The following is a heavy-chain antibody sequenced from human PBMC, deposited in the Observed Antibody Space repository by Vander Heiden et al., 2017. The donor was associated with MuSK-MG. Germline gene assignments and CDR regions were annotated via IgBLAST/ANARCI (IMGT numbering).Heavy chain of an antibody. CDR3: ARGGYSYAFDY. J-gene: IGHJ4*02. CDR1: GFSVSNNY. CDR2: IFTSGST. D-gene: IGHD5-18*01. Sequence: EVQLVESGGGLIQPGGSLRLSCAASGFSVSNNYMSWVRQAPGKGLEWVSVIFTSGSTYYVDSVKGRFTISRDNSRNTLYLQMNSLRAEDTALYYCARGGYSYAFDYWGQGTLVTVSS. V-gene: IGHV3-53*01.